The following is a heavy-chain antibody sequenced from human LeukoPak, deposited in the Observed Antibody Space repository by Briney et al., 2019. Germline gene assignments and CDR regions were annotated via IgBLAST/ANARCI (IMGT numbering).Heavy chain of an antibody. CDR1: RFTFTNYW. CDR3: ARTSPTSHFDF. V-gene: IGHV3-74*01. Sequence: GGSLRLSCSAGRFTFTNYWMHWVRQAPGKGLVWVSRINGDGSSSNYADSVKGRFTISRDNARNTLYLQMNSLRAEDTALYYCARTSPTSHFDFWGQGTLVTVSS. J-gene: IGHJ4*02. D-gene: IGHD3-16*01. CDR2: INGDGSSS.